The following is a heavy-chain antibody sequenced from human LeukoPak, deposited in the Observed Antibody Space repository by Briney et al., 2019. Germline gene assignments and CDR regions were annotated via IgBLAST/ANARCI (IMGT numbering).Heavy chain of an antibody. Sequence: ASVKVSCNASGYTFTSYGISWVRRAPGQGLEWMGIINPSGGSTSYAQKFQGRVTMTRDTSTSTVYMELSSLRSADTAVYYCAREEVGYSYGYGGTACDYWGQGTLVTVSS. D-gene: IGHD5-18*01. CDR2: INPSGGST. CDR3: AREEVGYSYGYGGTACDY. J-gene: IGHJ4*02. V-gene: IGHV1-46*01. CDR1: GYTFTSYG.